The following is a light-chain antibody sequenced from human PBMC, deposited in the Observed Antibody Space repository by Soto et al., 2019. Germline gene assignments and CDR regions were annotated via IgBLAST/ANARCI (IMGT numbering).Light chain of an antibody. J-gene: IGKJ3*01. Sequence: DIQMTQSPSTLSASVGDRVTITCRASQSISSWLAWYQQKPGKAPKLLIYKASSLESGVPSRFSGSGSGTEFTFTISSLQPDDFATYYCQQYNSYQFTFGPGTKVDIK. CDR2: KAS. CDR3: QQYNSYQFT. V-gene: IGKV1-5*03. CDR1: QSISSW.